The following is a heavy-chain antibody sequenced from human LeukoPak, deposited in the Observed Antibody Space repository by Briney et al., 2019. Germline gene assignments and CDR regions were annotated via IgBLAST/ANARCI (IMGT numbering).Heavy chain of an antibody. V-gene: IGHV3-30*04. D-gene: IGHD2-2*01. CDR3: ARDRDCSTTSCRTRTFDY. J-gene: IGHJ4*02. Sequence: PGGSLRLSCAASGFTFSSYAMHWVRQAPGKGLEWVAVISYDGSNKYYADSVKGRFTISRDNSKNTLYLQMNSLRAEDTAVHYCARDRDCSTTSCRTRTFDYWGQGTLVTVSS. CDR1: GFTFSSYA. CDR2: ISYDGSNK.